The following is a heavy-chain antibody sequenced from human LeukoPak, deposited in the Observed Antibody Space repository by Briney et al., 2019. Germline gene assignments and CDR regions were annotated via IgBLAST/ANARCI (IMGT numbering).Heavy chain of an antibody. J-gene: IGHJ4*02. Sequence: SETLSLTCTVSDGSIIGSYWSWIRQPPRKGLEWIGYTFYTGDSNYNPSLKSRVAISLDTSTNQISLKLRSVTAADTAVYYCARHEFASPFDSWGQGTLVTVSS. D-gene: IGHD2-21*01. CDR2: TFYTGDS. CDR3: ARHEFASPFDS. V-gene: IGHV4-59*08. CDR1: DGSIIGSY.